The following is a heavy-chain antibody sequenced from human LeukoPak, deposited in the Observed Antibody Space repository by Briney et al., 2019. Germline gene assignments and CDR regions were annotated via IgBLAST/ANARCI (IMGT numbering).Heavy chain of an antibody. CDR1: GFTFSSYW. Sequence: PGGSLRLSCAASGFTFSSYWMSWVRQAPGKGLEWVSAISGSGGSTYYADSVKGRFTISRDNSKNTLYLQMNSLRAEDTAVYYCAKMGYYDILTAKGCAFDIWGQGTMVTVSS. D-gene: IGHD3-9*01. CDR2: ISGSGGST. CDR3: AKMGYYDILTAKGCAFDI. J-gene: IGHJ3*02. V-gene: IGHV3-23*01.